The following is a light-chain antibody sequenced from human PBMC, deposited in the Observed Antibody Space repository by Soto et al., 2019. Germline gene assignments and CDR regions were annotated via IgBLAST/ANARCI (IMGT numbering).Light chain of an antibody. CDR2: AAS. J-gene: IGKJ2*01. CDR1: RSIGTL. V-gene: IGKV1-39*01. Sequence: DIHMTQSPSSLSASVGDRVTITCRASRSIGTLLHWYQHKPGKAPNLLISAASNLQSGVPSRFTGRGSGTDFTLTISSLQPGDFATYFCQQTFTSPPTFGRGTQVEIK. CDR3: QQTFTSPPT.